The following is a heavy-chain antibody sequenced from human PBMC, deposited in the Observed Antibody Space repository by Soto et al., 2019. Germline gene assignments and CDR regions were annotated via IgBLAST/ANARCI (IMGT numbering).Heavy chain of an antibody. V-gene: IGHV1-46*01. J-gene: IGHJ4*02. CDR2: INPIVDTA. Sequence: ASVKVSCKAIGYSFTSHYMHWVRQAPGHGLEWMGGINPIVDTASYAQKFQGRVTMTTDTSTSTAYMELRSLRSDDTTVYYCARDQRRNFDYWGQGTLVTVSS. CDR3: ARDQRRNFDY. CDR1: GYSFTSHY.